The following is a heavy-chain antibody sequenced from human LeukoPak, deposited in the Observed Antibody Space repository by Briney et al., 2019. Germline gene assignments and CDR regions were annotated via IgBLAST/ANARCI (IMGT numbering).Heavy chain of an antibody. CDR1: GFTFSSYA. CDR2: ISGSGGST. CDR3: AKGTANWGSYYTDV. J-gene: IGHJ6*03. Sequence: GGSLRLSCAASGFTFSSYAMSWVRQAPGKGLEWVSAISGSGGSTYYADSVKGRFTISRDNSKNTLYLQMNSLRAEDTAVYYCAKGTANWGSYYTDVWGKGTTVTVSS. D-gene: IGHD7-27*01. V-gene: IGHV3-23*01.